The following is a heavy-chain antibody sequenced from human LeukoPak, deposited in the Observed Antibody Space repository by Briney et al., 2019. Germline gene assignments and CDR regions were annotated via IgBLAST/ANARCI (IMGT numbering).Heavy chain of an antibody. CDR3: ATDWGGEGITMVRGVTFTMAFDI. D-gene: IGHD3-10*01. J-gene: IGHJ3*02. Sequence: ASVKVSCKVSGYTLTELSMHWVRQAPGKGLEWMGGFDPEDGETIYAQKLQGRVTMTEDTSTDTAYMELSSLRSEDTAVYYCATDWGGEGITMVRGVTFTMAFDIWGQGTMVTVSS. V-gene: IGHV1-24*01. CDR1: GYTLTELS. CDR2: FDPEDGET.